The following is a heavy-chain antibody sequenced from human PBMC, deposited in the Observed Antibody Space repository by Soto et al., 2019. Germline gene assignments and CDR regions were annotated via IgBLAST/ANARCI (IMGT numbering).Heavy chain of an antibody. CDR2: ISAYNGNT. CDR1: GYTFTSYG. D-gene: IGHD2-15*01. V-gene: IGHV1-18*01. Sequence: ASVKVSCKASGYTFTSYGISWVRQAPGQGLEWMGWISAYNGNTNYAQKLQGRVTMTTDTSTSTAYMELRSLRSDDTAVNYCASGYCSGGSWYSSGYYYYGMDVWGQGTTVTVSS. CDR3: ASGYCSGGSWYSSGYYYYGMDV. J-gene: IGHJ6*02.